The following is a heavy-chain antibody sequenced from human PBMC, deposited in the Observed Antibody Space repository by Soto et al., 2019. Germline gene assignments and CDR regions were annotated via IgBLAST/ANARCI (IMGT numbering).Heavy chain of an antibody. CDR2: ISGSGGST. D-gene: IGHD2-2*01. V-gene: IGHV3-23*01. Sequence: GGSLRLSCAASGFTFSSYAMSWVRQAPGKGLEWVSAISGSGGSTYYADSVKGRFTISRDNSKNTMYLQMNCLRAENTAVYYCAKRGIVVVPAAPLGAFDIWGQGTMVTVSS. CDR3: AKRGIVVVPAAPLGAFDI. J-gene: IGHJ3*02. CDR1: GFTFSSYA.